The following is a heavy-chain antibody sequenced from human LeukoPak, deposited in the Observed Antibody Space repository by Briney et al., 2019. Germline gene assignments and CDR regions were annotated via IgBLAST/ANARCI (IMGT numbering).Heavy chain of an antibody. CDR2: ISSSSSYI. CDR3: AKDLGYCSSTSCYIYYMDV. D-gene: IGHD2-2*02. V-gene: IGHV3-21*01. J-gene: IGHJ6*03. CDR1: GFTFSSYS. Sequence: PGGSLRLSCAASGFTFSSYSMNWVRQAPGKGLEWVSSISSSSSYIYYADSVKGRFTISRDNAKNSLYLQMNSLRAEDTAVYYCAKDLGYCSSTSCYIYYMDVWGKGTTVTISS.